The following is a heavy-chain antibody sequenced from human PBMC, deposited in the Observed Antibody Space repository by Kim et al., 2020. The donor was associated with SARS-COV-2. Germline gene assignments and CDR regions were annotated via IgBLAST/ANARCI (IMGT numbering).Heavy chain of an antibody. V-gene: IGHV3-7*03. J-gene: IGHJ5*02. Sequence: GGSLRLSCAASGFTFSSYWMSWVRQAPGKGLEWVANIKQDGSEKYYVDSVKGRFTISRDNAKNSLYLQMNSLRAEDTAVYYCARDRLFGSSWYGPEVWFDPWGQGTLVTVSS. CDR3: ARDRLFGSSWYGPEVWFDP. CDR1: GFTFSSYW. CDR2: IKQDGSEK. D-gene: IGHD6-13*01.